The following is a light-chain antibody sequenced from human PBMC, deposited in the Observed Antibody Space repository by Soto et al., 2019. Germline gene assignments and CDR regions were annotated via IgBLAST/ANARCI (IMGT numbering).Light chain of an antibody. V-gene: IGLV2-14*01. Sequence: QSVLTQPASVSGSPGQSITISCTGTSSDVGGYNYVSWYQQHPGKAPKLMIYEVTNRPSGVSTRFSGSKSGNTASLTISGLQAEDEADYSCSSYTSSNSWVFGGGTKLTVL. CDR2: EVT. CDR1: SSDVGGYNY. CDR3: SSYTSSNSWV. J-gene: IGLJ3*02.